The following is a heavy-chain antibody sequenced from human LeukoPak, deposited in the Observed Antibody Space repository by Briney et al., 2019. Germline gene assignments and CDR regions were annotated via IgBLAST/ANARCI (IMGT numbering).Heavy chain of an antibody. V-gene: IGHV4-61*02. Sequence: PSQTLSLTCTVSGGSISSGSYYWSWIRQPAGKGLEWIGRIYTSGSTNHNPSLKSRVTISVDTSKNQFSLKLSSVTAADTAVYYCARGGAVAGYGMDVWGQGTLVTVSS. J-gene: IGHJ6*02. D-gene: IGHD6-19*01. CDR1: GGSISSGSYY. CDR2: IYTSGST. CDR3: ARGGAVAGYGMDV.